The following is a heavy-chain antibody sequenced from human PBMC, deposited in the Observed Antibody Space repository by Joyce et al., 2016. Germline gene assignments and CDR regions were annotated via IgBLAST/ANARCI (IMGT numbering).Heavy chain of an antibody. CDR3: ARSFFYCSGGSCFSGEWFDP. CDR1: GGSISSSTYY. V-gene: IGHV4-39*07. Sequence: QLQLQESGPGLVKPSETLSLSCTVSGGSISSSTYYWGWIRQPPRKGLEWVGSVYDSGSTYYTPSLKSRVTRSVDTSKNQFSLKLTSVTAADTAVYYCARSFFYCSGGSCFSGEWFDPWGQGTLVTVSS. CDR2: VYDSGST. J-gene: IGHJ5*02. D-gene: IGHD2-15*01.